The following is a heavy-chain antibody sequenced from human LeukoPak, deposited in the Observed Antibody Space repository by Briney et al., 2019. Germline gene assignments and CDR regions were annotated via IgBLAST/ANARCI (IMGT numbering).Heavy chain of an antibody. D-gene: IGHD5-18*01. CDR2: INHSGST. V-gene: IGHV4-34*01. Sequence: PPETLSLTCAVYGGSFSGYYWSWIRQPPGKGLEWIGEINHSGSTYYNPSLKSRVTISVDTSKNQFSLKLSSVTAADTAVYYCARLGYSYGFSGWGQGTLVTVSS. J-gene: IGHJ4*02. CDR3: ARLGYSYGFSG. CDR1: GGSFSGYY.